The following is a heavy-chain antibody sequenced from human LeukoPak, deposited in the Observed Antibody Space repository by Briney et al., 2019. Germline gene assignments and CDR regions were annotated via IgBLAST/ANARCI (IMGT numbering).Heavy chain of an antibody. D-gene: IGHD1-26*01. CDR3: ARGSYSGSYSSYWYFDL. CDR1: GGSISSYY. V-gene: IGHV4-4*07. Sequence: PSETLSLTCTVSGGSISSYYWSWIRQPAGKGLEWIGRIYTSGSTNYNPSLKSRVTISVDMSKNQFSLKLSSVTAADTAVYYCARGSYSGSYSSYWYFDLWGRGTLVTVSS. CDR2: IYTSGST. J-gene: IGHJ2*01.